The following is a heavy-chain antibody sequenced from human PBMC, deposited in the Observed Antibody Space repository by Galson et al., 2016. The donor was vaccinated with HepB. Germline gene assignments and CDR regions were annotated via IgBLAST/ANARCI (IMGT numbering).Heavy chain of an antibody. CDR1: GYTFTSYG. D-gene: IGHD2-8*01. Sequence: SVKVSCKASGYTFTSYGIRWVRLAPGQGLEWMGWISGYNGNTNYARKFQGRVTLTTNTSTSTAYMELRSLRSDDTAVYYCARDIVLMVFSADYYYYGMDVWGQGTTVTVSS. V-gene: IGHV1-18*01. J-gene: IGHJ6*02. CDR3: ARDIVLMVFSADYYYYGMDV. CDR2: ISGYNGNT.